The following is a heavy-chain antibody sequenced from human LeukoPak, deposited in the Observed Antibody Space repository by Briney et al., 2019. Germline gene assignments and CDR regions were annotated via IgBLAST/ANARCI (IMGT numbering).Heavy chain of an antibody. D-gene: IGHD3-22*01. V-gene: IGHV3-7*01. J-gene: IGHJ4*02. CDR1: GFTFSSYW. Sequence: PGGSLRLSCAASGFTFSSYWTSWVRQAPGKGLEWVANIKQDGSEKYYVDSVKGRFTISRDNAKNSLYLQMNSLRAEDTAVYYCARDRYYYDSSGYYSIFDYWGQGTLVTVSS. CDR2: IKQDGSEK. CDR3: ARDRYYYDSSGYYSIFDY.